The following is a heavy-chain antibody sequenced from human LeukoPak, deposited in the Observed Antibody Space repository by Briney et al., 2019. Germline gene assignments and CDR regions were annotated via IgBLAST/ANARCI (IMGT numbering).Heavy chain of an antibody. CDR1: GGSISSHY. CDR3: ARGHYIWGTYRQYFDY. D-gene: IGHD3-16*02. Sequence: SETLSLTCTVSGGSISSHYWNWIRQPPGKGLEWVEYMYYNGSTSYNPSLMSRVTISVDTSKYQFSLKLSSVTAADTAVYYCARGHYIWGTYRQYFDYWGQGTLVTVSS. CDR2: MYYNGST. V-gene: IGHV4-59*11. J-gene: IGHJ4*02.